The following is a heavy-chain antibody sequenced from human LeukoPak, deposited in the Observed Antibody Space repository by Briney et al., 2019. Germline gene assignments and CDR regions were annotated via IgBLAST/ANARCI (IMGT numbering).Heavy chain of an antibody. CDR2: ISSSGSTI. V-gene: IGHV3-48*03. D-gene: IGHD6-19*01. CDR1: GFTFSSYE. CDR3: ARDSPGSGWYEFDY. J-gene: IGHJ4*02. Sequence: GGSLRLSCVASGFTFSSYEMNWVRQAPRKGLEWVSYISSSGSTIYYADSVKGRFTISRDNAKNSLYLQVNSLRAEDTAVYYCARDSPGSGWYEFDYWGQGTLVTVSS.